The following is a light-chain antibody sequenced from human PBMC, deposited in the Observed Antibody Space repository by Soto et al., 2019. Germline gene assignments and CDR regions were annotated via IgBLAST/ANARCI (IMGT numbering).Light chain of an antibody. CDR3: QQYNSYSPTWT. J-gene: IGKJ1*01. V-gene: IGKV1-5*01. Sequence: EILLMQAVSILSTSVGDRVTITCRASQSISSWLAWYQQKPGKAPKLLIYDASSLESGVPSRFSGSGSGTEFTLTISSLQPDDFATYYCQQYNSYSPTWTFGQGTKV. CDR1: QSISSW. CDR2: DAS.